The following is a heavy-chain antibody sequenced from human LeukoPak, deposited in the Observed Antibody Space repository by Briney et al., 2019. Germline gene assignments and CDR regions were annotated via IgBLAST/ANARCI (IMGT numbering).Heavy chain of an antibody. V-gene: IGHV3-23*01. CDR1: GFTFSSYG. CDR3: AKETYSSGWYYFDY. CDR2: ISGSGGST. D-gene: IGHD6-19*01. J-gene: IGHJ4*02. Sequence: GGSLRLSCAASGFTFSSYGMSWVRQAPGKGLEWVSAISGSGGSTYYADSVKGRFTISRDNSKNTLYLQMNSLRAEDTAVYYCAKETYSSGWYYFDYWAREPWSPSPQ.